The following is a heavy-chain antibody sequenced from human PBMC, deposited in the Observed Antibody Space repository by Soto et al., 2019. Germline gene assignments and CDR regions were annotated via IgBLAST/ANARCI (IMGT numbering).Heavy chain of an antibody. CDR2: IYYSGST. V-gene: IGHV4-31*03. D-gene: IGHD6-19*01. J-gene: IGHJ4*02. Sequence: ASETLSLTCTVSGGSISSGGYYWSWIRQHPGKGLEWIGYIYYSGSTYYNPSLKSRVTISVDTSKNQFSLKLSSVTAADTAVYYCARGIEMAAFDYWGQGTLVTVS. CDR3: ARGIEMAAFDY. CDR1: GGSISSGGYY.